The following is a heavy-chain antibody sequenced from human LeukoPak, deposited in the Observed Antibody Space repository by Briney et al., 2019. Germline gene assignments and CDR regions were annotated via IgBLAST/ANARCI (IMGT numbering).Heavy chain of an antibody. Sequence: ASVKVSCKASGGTFSSYAISWVRQAPGQGLEWMGGIIPIFGTANYAQKFQGWVTMTRDTSISTAYTELSRLRSDDTAVYYCARGSPLRYYGMDVWGQGTTVTVSS. D-gene: IGHD4-17*01. CDR2: IIPIFGTA. CDR3: ARGSPLRYYGMDV. J-gene: IGHJ6*02. V-gene: IGHV1-69*05. CDR1: GGTFSSYA.